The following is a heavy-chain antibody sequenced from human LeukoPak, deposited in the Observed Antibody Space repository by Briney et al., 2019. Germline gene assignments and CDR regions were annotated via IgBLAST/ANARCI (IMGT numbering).Heavy chain of an antibody. J-gene: IGHJ6*03. CDR1: GYTFTSYD. CDR3: ARRTGYYNYMDV. V-gene: IGHV1-8*01. Sequence: ASVKVSCKASGYTFTSYDMSWVRQAAGQGLEWMGWMNPNSRTTGYAQKFQGRVTMTRNTSISTAYMELSSLRSEDTAVYYCARRTGYYNYMDVWGKGTTVTVSS. D-gene: IGHD2-8*02. CDR2: MNPNSRTT.